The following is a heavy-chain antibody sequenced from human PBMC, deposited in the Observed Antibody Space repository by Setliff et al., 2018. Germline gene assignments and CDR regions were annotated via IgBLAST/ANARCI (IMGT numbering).Heavy chain of an antibody. D-gene: IGHD7-27*01. Sequence: SETLSLTCNVSGGSISTYYWSWIRQPAGKGLEWIGRIHSSGNTNCKPSLKSRVTMSVDTTKNQFSLKLSSVTAADTAVYYCARAGAIQGGFDIWGQGTVVTVSS. CDR2: IHSSGNT. CDR3: ARAGAIQGGFDI. J-gene: IGHJ3*02. V-gene: IGHV4-4*07. CDR1: GGSISTYY.